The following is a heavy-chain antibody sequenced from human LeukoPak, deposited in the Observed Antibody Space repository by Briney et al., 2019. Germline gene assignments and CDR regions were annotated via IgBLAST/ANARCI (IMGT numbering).Heavy chain of an antibody. CDR1: GGSISSGGYY. V-gene: IGHV4-31*03. D-gene: IGHD6-6*01. J-gene: IGHJ4*02. Sequence: SETLSLTCTVSGGSISSGGYYWSWIRQHPGKGLEWIGYIYYSGSTYYNPSLKSRVTISVDTSKNQFSLKLSSVTAADTAVYYCARSSSSGEYFDYWGQGTLVTVSS. CDR2: IYYSGST. CDR3: ARSSSSGEYFDY.